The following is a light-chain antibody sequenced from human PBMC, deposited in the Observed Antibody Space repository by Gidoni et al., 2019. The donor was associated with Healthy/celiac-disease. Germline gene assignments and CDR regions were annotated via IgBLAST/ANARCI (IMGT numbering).Light chain of an antibody. CDR3: QAWDSGTVV. CDR2: QDN. CDR1: KLGDKY. V-gene: IGLV3-1*01. J-gene: IGLJ2*01. Sequence: SYELTQPPPVSVSPGQTASITCSGDKLGDKYACWYQQKPGQSPVLVIYQDNKRPSGIPGRFSGSNSGNTATLTISGTQAMDEADYYCQAWDSGTVVFGGGTKLTVL.